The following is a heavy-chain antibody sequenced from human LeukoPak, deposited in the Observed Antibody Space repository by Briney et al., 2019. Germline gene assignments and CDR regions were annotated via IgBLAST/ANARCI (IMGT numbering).Heavy chain of an antibody. J-gene: IGHJ4*02. CDR1: GGSISSSSYY. Sequence: SETLSLTCTVSGGSISSSSYYWGWIRQPPGKGLEWIGEINHSGSTNYNPSLKSRVTISVDTSKNQFSLKLSSVTAADTAVYYCASGTEYCGGGSCSRYFDYWGQGTLVTVSP. V-gene: IGHV4-39*07. CDR3: ASGTEYCGGGSCSRYFDY. D-gene: IGHD2-15*01. CDR2: INHSGST.